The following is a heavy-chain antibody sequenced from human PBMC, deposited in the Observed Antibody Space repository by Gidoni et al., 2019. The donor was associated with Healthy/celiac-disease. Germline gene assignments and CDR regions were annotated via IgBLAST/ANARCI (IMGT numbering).Heavy chain of an antibody. CDR3: AKDGSVVPAAPYYYYGMDV. J-gene: IGHJ6*02. D-gene: IGHD2-2*01. CDR2: IRWNSGSI. CDR1: GFTFDDYA. Sequence: EVQLVESGGGLVQPGRSLRLACAASGFTFDDYAMHWVRQAPGTGLECVSGIRWNSGSIVYADSVKGRFTISRDNAKNSLYLQMTSLRAEDTALYYCAKDGSVVPAAPYYYYGMDVWGQGTTVTVSS. V-gene: IGHV3-9*01.